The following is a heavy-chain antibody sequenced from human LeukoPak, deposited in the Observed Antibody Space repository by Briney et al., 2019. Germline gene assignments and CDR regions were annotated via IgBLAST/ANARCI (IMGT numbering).Heavy chain of an antibody. CDR2: ISGSGRST. CDR1: GFTFSDYA. Sequence: GGSLRLACAASGFTFSDYAMSWVRQAPGKGLVWVSGISGSGRSTYYADSVKGRFTISRDNSKNTLYLQMNSLRAEDTAVYYCAKAGYSYGFYYYYMDVWGKGTTVTVSS. J-gene: IGHJ6*03. CDR3: AKAGYSYGFYYYYMDV. V-gene: IGHV3-23*01. D-gene: IGHD5-18*01.